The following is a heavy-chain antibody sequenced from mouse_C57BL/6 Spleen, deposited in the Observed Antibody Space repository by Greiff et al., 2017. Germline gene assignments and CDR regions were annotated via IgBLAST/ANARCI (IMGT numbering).Heavy chain of an antibody. Sequence: QVQLQQPGAELVMPGASVKLSCKASGYTFTSYWMHWVKQRPGQGLEWIGEIDPSDSYTNYNQKFKGKSTLTVDKSSSTAYMQLSSLTSEDSAVYDCARVGKWEDYYAMDYWGQGTSVTVSS. CDR2: IDPSDSYT. J-gene: IGHJ4*01. D-gene: IGHD3-3*01. V-gene: IGHV1-69*01. CDR1: GYTFTSYW. CDR3: ARVGKWEDYYAMDY.